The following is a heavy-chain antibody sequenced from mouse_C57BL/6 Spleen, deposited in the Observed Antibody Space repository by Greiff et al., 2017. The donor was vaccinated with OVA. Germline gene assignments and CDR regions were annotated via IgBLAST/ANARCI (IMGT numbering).Heavy chain of an antibody. CDR3: AKSGTDYFDY. CDR2: ISDGGSYT. D-gene: IGHD4-1*01. V-gene: IGHV5-4*03. Sequence: EVKLQESGGGLVKPGGSLKLSCAASGFTFSSYAMSWVRQTPEKRLEWVATISDGGSYTYYPDNVKGRFTISRDNAKNNLYLQMSHLKSEDTAMYYCAKSGTDYFDYWGQGTTLTVSS. J-gene: IGHJ2*01. CDR1: GFTFSSYA.